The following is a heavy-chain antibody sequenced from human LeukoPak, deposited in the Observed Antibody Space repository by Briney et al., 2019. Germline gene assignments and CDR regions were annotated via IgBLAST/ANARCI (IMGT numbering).Heavy chain of an antibody. CDR1: GFTLSNVW. CDR2: IMSTTDAGTT. J-gene: IGHJ3*01. Sequence: GGSLRLCCAACGFTLSNVWMSWVREAPGQGREWVGRIMSTTDAGTTAYAAPVKGRFTISRDDSKNTLYLQMKGLETEDTAVYYCTTASVTLVRGVINPDAFDVWGLGTMVIVSS. CDR3: TTASVTLVRGVINPDAFDV. D-gene: IGHD3-10*01. V-gene: IGHV3-15*01.